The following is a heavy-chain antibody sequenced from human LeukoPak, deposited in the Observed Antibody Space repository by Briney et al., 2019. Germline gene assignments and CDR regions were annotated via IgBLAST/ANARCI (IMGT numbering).Heavy chain of an antibody. CDR3: ARVPEYFRGFDY. J-gene: IGHJ4*02. CDR1: GFTFDDYG. CDR2: INWNGGST. Sequence: PGGSLRLSCAASGFTFDDYGMSWVRQAPGKGLEWGSGINWNGGSTGYADSVKGRFTISRDNAKNSLYLQMNSLRAEDTALYYCARVPEYFRGFDYWGQGTLVTVSS. V-gene: IGHV3-20*04. D-gene: IGHD2/OR15-2a*01.